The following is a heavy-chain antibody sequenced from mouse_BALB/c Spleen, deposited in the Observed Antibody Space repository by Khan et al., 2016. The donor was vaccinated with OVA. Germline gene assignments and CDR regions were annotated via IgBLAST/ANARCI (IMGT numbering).Heavy chain of an antibody. CDR1: GYTFTNYG. CDR2: INTYTGEP. D-gene: IGHD2-10*01. J-gene: IGHJ4*01. Sequence: QIQLVQSGPELKKPGETVKISCKASGYTFTNYGMNWVKQSPGKALQWMGWINTYTGEPTYADDFKGRFAFSLETSASTAYLQFNNLKNEDTATYFGARPPYFSYTRNHWGQGTSVTVSS. CDR3: ARPPYFSYTRNH. V-gene: IGHV9-3-1*01.